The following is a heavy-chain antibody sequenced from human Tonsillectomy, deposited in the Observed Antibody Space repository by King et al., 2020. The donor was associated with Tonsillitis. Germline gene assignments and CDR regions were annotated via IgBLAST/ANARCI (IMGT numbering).Heavy chain of an antibody. D-gene: IGHD6-13*01. Sequence: QLVQSGAEVKKPGASVKVSCKASGYTFTDYYMHWVRQAPGHGLEWMGWVNPKTGGTNFAQKFQGRVTMTRDTSISTAYMELSRLRSDDTAVYYCARARYNSTWFAIDAFVIWGQGTMVTVSS. V-gene: IGHV1-2*02. CDR1: GYTFTDYY. CDR2: VNPKTGGT. J-gene: IGHJ3*02. CDR3: ARARYNSTWFAIDAFVI.